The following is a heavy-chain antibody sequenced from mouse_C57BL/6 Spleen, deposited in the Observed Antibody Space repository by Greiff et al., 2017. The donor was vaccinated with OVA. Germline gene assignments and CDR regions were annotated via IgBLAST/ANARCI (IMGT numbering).Heavy chain of an antibody. V-gene: IGHV1-52*01. CDR2: IDPSDSET. CDR3: SRTDYGSSSWFAY. CDR1: GYTFTSYW. J-gene: IGHJ3*01. D-gene: IGHD1-1*01. Sequence: VQLQQPGAELVRPGSSVKLSCKASGYTFTSYWMHWVQQRPIQGLEWIGNIDPSDSETHSNQKFKDQATLTVDKSSSTAYMQLSSLTSEDSAVYYCSRTDYGSSSWFAYWGQGTLVTVSA.